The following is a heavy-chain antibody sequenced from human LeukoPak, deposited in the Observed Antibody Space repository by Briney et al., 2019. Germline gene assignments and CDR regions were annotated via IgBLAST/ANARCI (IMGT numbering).Heavy chain of an antibody. CDR3: ARVGSSSWYSDYYYYMDV. J-gene: IGHJ6*03. Sequence: SVKVSCKASGGTFSSYAISWVRQAPGQGLEWMGGIIPIFGTANYAQKFQGRVTITADKSTSTAYMELSSLRSEDTAVYYCARVGSSSWYSDYYYYMDVWGKGTTVTVSS. CDR2: IIPIFGTA. V-gene: IGHV1-69*06. D-gene: IGHD6-13*01. CDR1: GGTFSSYA.